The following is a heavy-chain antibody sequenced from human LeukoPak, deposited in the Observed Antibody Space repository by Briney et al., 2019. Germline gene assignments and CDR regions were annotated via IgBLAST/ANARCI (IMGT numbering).Heavy chain of an antibody. J-gene: IGHJ4*02. V-gene: IGHV4-59*12. Sequence: SETLSLTCTVSDGSINGYYWSWIRQSPGKGLESLGYIYYTGSTNYNPSLKSRVTMSVDTSKNQFSLKLSSVTAADTAVYYCARDRGTWNDDGFDYWGQGTLVTVSS. CDR2: IYYTGST. CDR1: DGSINGYY. CDR3: ARDRGTWNDDGFDY. D-gene: IGHD1-1*01.